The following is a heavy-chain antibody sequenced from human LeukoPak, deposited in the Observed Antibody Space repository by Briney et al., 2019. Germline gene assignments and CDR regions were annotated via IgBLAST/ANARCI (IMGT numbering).Heavy chain of an antibody. V-gene: IGHV4-31*03. J-gene: IGHJ5*02. CDR2: IYYSGST. Sequence: PSETLSLTCTVSGGSISSGGYYWSWIRQHPGKGLEWIGYIYYSGSTYYNPSLKSRVTISVDTSKNQFSLKLSSVTAADTAVYYCARGGGLATVTTPFDPWGQGTLVTVSS. CDR1: GGSISSGGYY. CDR3: ARGGGLATVTTPFDP. D-gene: IGHD4-11*01.